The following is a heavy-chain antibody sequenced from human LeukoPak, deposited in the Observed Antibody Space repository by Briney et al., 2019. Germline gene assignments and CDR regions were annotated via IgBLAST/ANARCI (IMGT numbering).Heavy chain of an antibody. Sequence: PGRSLRLSCAASGFTFSSYAMHWVRQAPGKGLEGVAVISYDGSNKYYADYVKGRFTISRDNSKNTLYLQMNSLRAEDTAVYYCAREKEDYDSSGYYSYFDYWGQGILVTVSS. CDR2: ISYDGSNK. CDR3: AREKEDYDSSGYYSYFDY. CDR1: GFTFSSYA. J-gene: IGHJ4*02. V-gene: IGHV3-30-3*01. D-gene: IGHD3-22*01.